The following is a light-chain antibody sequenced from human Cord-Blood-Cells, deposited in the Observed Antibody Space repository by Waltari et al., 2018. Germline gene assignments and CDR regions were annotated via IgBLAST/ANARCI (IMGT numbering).Light chain of an antibody. CDR1: ALPKKC. J-gene: IGLJ3*02. CDR3: YSTDSSGNHRV. V-gene: IGLV3-10*01. CDR2: EDS. Sequence: SYERTQPPSVSVSPGQTPRNTWAGAALPKKCDYGYQQKSGQAPLLVIYEDSKRPSGIPERFSGSSSGTMATLTISGAQVEDEADYYCYSTDSSGNHRVFGGGTKLTVL.